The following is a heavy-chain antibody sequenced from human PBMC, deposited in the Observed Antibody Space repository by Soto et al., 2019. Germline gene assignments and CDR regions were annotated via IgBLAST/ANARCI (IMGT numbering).Heavy chain of an antibody. CDR3: ARGLNIVPAASSGSWFDP. Sequence: ASVNVSCKASGYTFTSYAMHWVRQAPGQRLEWMGWINAGNGNTKYSQKFQGRVTITRDTSASTAYMELSSLRSEDTAVYYCARGLNIVPAASSGSWFDPWGQGTLVTVSS. V-gene: IGHV1-3*01. D-gene: IGHD2-2*01. CDR1: GYTFTSYA. J-gene: IGHJ5*02. CDR2: INAGNGNT.